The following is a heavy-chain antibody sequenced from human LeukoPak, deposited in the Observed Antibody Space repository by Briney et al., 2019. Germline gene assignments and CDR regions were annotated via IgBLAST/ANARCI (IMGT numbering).Heavy chain of an antibody. V-gene: IGHV3-7*01. D-gene: IGHD5-12*01. CDR1: GFTFSTYW. Sequence: GGSLRLSCAASGFTFSTYWMTWVRQAPGKGLEWVANIKQDGSEKYYVDSVKGRFTISRDNAMNSLYLQMNGLRAEDTAAYFCARRRVVADKYFDYWGQGTLVAVSS. CDR3: ARRRVVADKYFDY. CDR2: IKQDGSEK. J-gene: IGHJ4*02.